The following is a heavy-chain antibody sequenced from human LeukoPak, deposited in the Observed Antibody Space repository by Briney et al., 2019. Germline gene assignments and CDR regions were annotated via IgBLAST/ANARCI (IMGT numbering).Heavy chain of an antibody. V-gene: IGHV3-33*01. D-gene: IGHD5-18*01. CDR2: IWYDGSNK. CDR1: GFTFSSYG. CDR3: ARGQTMVTPPGDY. Sequence: GGSLRLSCAASGFTFSSYGMHWVRQAPGKGLEWVAVIWYDGSNKYYADSVKGRFTISRDNSKNTLYLQMNRLRAEDTAVYYCARGQTMVTPPGDYWGQGTLVTVSS. J-gene: IGHJ4*02.